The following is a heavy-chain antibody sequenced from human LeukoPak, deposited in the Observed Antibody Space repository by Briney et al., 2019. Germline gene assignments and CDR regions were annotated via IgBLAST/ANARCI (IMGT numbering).Heavy chain of an antibody. J-gene: IGHJ6*03. CDR3: ARVYLRYSGYMDV. D-gene: IGHD3-9*01. CDR1: GYSISSGYY. CDR2: LYHSGIT. Sequence: KSSETLSLTCTVSGYSISSGYYWGWIRQTPGKGLEWIGSLYHSGITYYNPSLKSRLTISVDTSKNQFSLKLSSVTAADTAVYYCARVYLRYSGYMDVWGKGTTVTISS. V-gene: IGHV4-38-2*02.